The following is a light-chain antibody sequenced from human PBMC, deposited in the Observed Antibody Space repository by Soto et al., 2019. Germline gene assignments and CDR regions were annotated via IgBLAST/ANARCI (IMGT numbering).Light chain of an antibody. CDR1: SSDVGGYNY. J-gene: IGLJ2*01. Sequence: QSALTQPASVSGSPGQSITISCTGTSSDVGGYNYVSWYQQHPGKAPKLMIYEVSNRPSGVSNRFSASKSGNTASLTISGLQAEDEAYYYCSSYTSSSSVVFGGGTKLTVL. V-gene: IGLV2-14*01. CDR2: EVS. CDR3: SSYTSSSSVV.